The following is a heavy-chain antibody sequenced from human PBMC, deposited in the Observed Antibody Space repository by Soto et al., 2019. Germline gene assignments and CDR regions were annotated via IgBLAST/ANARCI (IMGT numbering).Heavy chain of an antibody. CDR3: AGHGPRVYYDHSDYYYYGVDV. CDR1: GYSFTIYW. J-gene: IGHJ6*02. V-gene: IGHV5-51*01. Sequence: RGESLKISWKGSGYSFTIYWIGWVRQMPGKGLEWMWITYPGDSDTRYSPSFQGQVTIPAYKSISTAYLHWSNLKASDNAMYYCAGHGPRVYYDHSDYYYYGVDVWGQGTTVTVSS. CDR2: TYPGDSDT. D-gene: IGHD3-22*01.